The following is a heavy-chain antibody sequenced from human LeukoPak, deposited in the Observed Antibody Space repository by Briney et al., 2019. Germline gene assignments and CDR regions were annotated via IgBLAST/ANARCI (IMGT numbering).Heavy chain of an antibody. CDR1: GGTFSSYA. CDR2: IIPIFGTA. D-gene: IGHD3-9*01. CDR3: ATGDKGAILTGYNYYFYMDV. J-gene: IGHJ6*03. Sequence: SVKVSCKASGGTFSSYAISWVRQAPGQGLEWMGGIIPIFGTANYAQKFQGRVTITADESTSTAYMELSSLRSEDTAVYYCATGDKGAILTGYNYYFYMDVWGKGTTVTISS. V-gene: IGHV1-69*13.